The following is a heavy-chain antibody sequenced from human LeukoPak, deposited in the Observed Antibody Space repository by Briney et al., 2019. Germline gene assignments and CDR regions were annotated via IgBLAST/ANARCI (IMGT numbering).Heavy chain of an antibody. J-gene: IGHJ6*02. CDR2: IYYSGST. CDR1: GGSISSSSYY. CDR3: ARGYCSSTSCYSLWYYYYYGMDV. Sequence: SETLSVTCTVSGGSISSSSYYWGWIRQPPGKGLEWIGSIYYSGSTYYNPSLKSRVTISVDTSKNQFSLKLSSVTAADTAVYYCARGYCSSTSCYSLWYYYYYGMDVWGQGTTVTVSS. D-gene: IGHD2-2*02. V-gene: IGHV4-39*01.